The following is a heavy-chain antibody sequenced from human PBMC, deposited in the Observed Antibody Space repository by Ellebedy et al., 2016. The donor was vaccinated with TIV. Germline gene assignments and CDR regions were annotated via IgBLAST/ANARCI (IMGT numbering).Heavy chain of an antibody. CDR1: GGSISSSSYY. CDR2: IYYSGST. Sequence: SETLSLTXTVSGGSISSSSYYWGWIRQPPGKGLEWIGSIYYSGSTYYNPSLKSRVTISVDTSKNQFSLKLSSVTAADTAVYYCARSPEGIRGVIFDYWGQGTLVTVSS. CDR3: ARSPEGIRGVIFDY. D-gene: IGHD3-10*01. V-gene: IGHV4-39*01. J-gene: IGHJ4*02.